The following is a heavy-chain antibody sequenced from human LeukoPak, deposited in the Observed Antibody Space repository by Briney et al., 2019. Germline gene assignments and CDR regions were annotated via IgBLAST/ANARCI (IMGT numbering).Heavy chain of an antibody. CDR1: GGSISSGSYY. CDR3: ARTSVGYSSSWYGQWEAFDI. V-gene: IGHV4-61*02. CDR2: IYTSGST. Sequence: SETLSLTCTVSGGSISSGSYYWSWIRQPAGKGLEWSGRIYTSGSTNYNPSLKSRVTISVDTSKHQFSLKLSSVTAADTAVYYCARTSVGYSSSWYGQWEAFDIWGQGTMVTVSS. J-gene: IGHJ3*02. D-gene: IGHD6-13*01.